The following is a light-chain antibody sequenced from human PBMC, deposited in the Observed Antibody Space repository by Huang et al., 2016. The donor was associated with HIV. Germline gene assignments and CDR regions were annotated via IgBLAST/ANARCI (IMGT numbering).Light chain of an antibody. CDR2: GAS. J-gene: IGKJ2*01. CDR1: KSVSSN. CDR3: QQYNNWPPGDT. Sequence: EIVMTQSPATLSVSPGERANLSCRARKSVSSNLAWYQHKPGQAPRLLIYGASTRATGIPARFSGSGSGTEFTLTISSLQSEDFVVYYCQQYNNWPPGDTFGQGTKLEIK. V-gene: IGKV3-15*01.